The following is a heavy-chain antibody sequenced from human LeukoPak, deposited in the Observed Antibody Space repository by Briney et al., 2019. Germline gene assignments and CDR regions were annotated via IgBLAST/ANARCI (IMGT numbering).Heavy chain of an antibody. J-gene: IGHJ5*02. CDR1: GFTFSSYA. Sequence: GGYLRLSCAASGFTFSSYAMSWVRQAPGKGLEWVSAISGSGGSTYYEDSVKGRFTISRDNSKNTLYLQMNSLRAEDTAVYYCAKAHREYYYDSSGYYHANWFDPWGQGTLVTVSS. CDR3: AKAHREYYYDSSGYYHANWFDP. V-gene: IGHV3-23*01. D-gene: IGHD3-22*01. CDR2: ISGSGGST.